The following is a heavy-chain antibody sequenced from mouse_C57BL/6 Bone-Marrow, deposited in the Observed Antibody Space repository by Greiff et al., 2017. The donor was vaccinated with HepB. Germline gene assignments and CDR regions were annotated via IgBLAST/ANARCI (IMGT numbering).Heavy chain of an antibody. Sequence: QVQLQQPGAELVRPGSSVKLSCKASGYTFTSYWMHWVKQRPIQGLEWIGNIDPSDSETHYNQKFKDKATLTVDKSSSTADMQLSSLTSEDSAVYYCARNGSSFWYFDVWGTGTTVTVSS. CDR1: GYTFTSYW. CDR2: IDPSDSET. J-gene: IGHJ1*03. V-gene: IGHV1-52*01. D-gene: IGHD1-1*01. CDR3: ARNGSSFWYFDV.